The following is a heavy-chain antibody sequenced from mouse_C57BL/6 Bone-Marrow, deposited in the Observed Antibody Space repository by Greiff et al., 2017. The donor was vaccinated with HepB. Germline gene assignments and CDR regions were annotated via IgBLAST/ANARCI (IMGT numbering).Heavy chain of an antibody. CDR3: TTTAQFPYYYAMDY. V-gene: IGHV1-15*01. J-gene: IGHJ4*01. CDR1: GYTFPDYE. CDR2: IDPETGGP. Sequence: QVQLQQSGAELVRPGASVTLSCKASGYTFPDYEMHWVKQTPVHGLEWIGAIDPETGGPAYNQKFKGKAILTADKSSSTAYMALRSLTSEDSAVYYCTTTAQFPYYYAMDYWGQGTSVTVSS. D-gene: IGHD3-2*02.